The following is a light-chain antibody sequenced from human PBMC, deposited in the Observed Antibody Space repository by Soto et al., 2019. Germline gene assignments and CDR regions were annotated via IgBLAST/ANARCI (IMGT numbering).Light chain of an antibody. CDR3: SSFTTSSTRV. CDR1: SSDVGSYNL. V-gene: IGLV2-14*02. Sequence: QSALTQPASVSGSPGQSITISCTGTSSDVGSYNLVSWYQQYPGKAPKLMIYEVSYRPSGVSNRFSGSKSGNTAPLTISGLQAEDEADYYCSSFTTSSTRVFGTGTKVTVL. J-gene: IGLJ1*01. CDR2: EVS.